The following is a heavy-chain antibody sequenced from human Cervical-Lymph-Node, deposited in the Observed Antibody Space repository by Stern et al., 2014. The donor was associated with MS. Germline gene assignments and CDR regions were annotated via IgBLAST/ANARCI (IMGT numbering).Heavy chain of an antibody. CDR2: IQPKTGGT. D-gene: IGHD6-13*01. CDR3: ARGGYSSSYYRFDP. J-gene: IGHJ5*02. Sequence: VQLVESVAEVKKPGASVKVSCKASGYTFNDYYLHWVRQAPGQGLEWMGWIQPKTGGTKYVQNFQGRVTMTRDTSTSTVFMELNRLTSDDTAVYYCARGGYSSSYYRFDPWGQGTLVIVSS. V-gene: IGHV1-2*02. CDR1: GYTFNDYY.